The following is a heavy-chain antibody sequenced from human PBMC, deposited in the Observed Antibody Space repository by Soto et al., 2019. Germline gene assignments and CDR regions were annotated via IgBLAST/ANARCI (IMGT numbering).Heavy chain of an antibody. V-gene: IGHV3-30*04. Sequence: QVQLVETGGGVVQPGRSLRLSCAASGFTFSSYAMYWVRQAPGKGLEWVAVISYDGGTKYYADSVKGRFTISRDNSKNTLYLQMNSLRAEDTAVYYCVRLRAVAGFDYWGQGNLVTVSS. CDR3: VRLRAVAGFDY. D-gene: IGHD6-19*01. CDR1: GFTFSSYA. J-gene: IGHJ4*02. CDR2: ISYDGGTK.